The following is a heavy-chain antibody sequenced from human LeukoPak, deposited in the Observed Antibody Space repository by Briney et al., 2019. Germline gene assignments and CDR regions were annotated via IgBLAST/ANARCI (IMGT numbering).Heavy chain of an antibody. CDR1: GFTSSSYA. CDR3: ARDLGYSSSWYGGLINYYGMDV. J-gene: IGHJ6*02. CDR2: ISYDGSNK. V-gene: IGHV3-30-3*01. Sequence: GRSLRLSCAASGFTSSSYAMHWVRQAPGKGLEWVAVISYDGSNKYYADSVKGRFTISRDNSKNTLYLQMNSLRAEDTAVYYCARDLGYSSSWYGGLINYYGMDVWGQGTTVTVSS. D-gene: IGHD6-13*01.